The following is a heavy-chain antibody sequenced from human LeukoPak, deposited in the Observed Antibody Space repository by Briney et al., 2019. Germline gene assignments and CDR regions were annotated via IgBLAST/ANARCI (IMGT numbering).Heavy chain of an antibody. CDR1: GFTFSNYD. V-gene: IGHV3-23*01. Sequence: GGSLRLSCVASGFTFSNYDMNWVRQTPGKGLEWVSTISGSGGSTYYADSVKGRLTISRDNSKNTLYLQMNSLRAEDTAVYYCAVSRGSKGRYWFDPWGQGTLVTVSS. D-gene: IGHD2-2*01. J-gene: IGHJ5*02. CDR2: ISGSGGST. CDR3: AVSRGSKGRYWFDP.